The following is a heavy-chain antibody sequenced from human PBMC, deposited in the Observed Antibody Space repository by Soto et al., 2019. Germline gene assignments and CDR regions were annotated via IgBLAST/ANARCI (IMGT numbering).Heavy chain of an antibody. V-gene: IGHV3-74*01. CDR3: ARTRHGDSYASAYYYYALDV. D-gene: IGHD5-18*01. CDR1: GFTFSSYW. Sequence: GGSLRLSCAASGFTFSSYWMHWVRQAPGKGLVWVSRMNEDGGTTDYADSVKGRFTISRDNAKNSLYLQMHSLRDEDTAVYNCARTRHGDSYASAYYYYALDVWGQGTTVTVSS. J-gene: IGHJ6*02. CDR2: MNEDGGTT.